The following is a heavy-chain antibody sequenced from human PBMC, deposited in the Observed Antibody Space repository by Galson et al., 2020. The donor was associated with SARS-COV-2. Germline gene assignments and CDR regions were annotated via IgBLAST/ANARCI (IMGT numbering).Heavy chain of an antibody. V-gene: IGHV4-30-4*01. CDR3: ASYGSGSYYSSRGYYFDY. J-gene: IGHJ4*02. D-gene: IGHD3-10*01. CDR1: GGSISSGDYY. Sequence: SETLSLTCTVSGGSISSGDYYWSWIRQPPGKGLEWIGYIYYSGSTYYNPSLKSRVTISVDTSKNQFSLKLSSVTAADTAVYYCASYGSGSYYSSRGYYFDYWGQGTLVTVSS. CDR2: IYYSGST.